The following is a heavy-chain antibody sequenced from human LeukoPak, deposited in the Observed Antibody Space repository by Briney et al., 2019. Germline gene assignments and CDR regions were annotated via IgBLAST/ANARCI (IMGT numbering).Heavy chain of an antibody. CDR2: INQSGST. D-gene: IGHD4-17*01. Sequence: TPSETLSLTCALYGGSFSGYYWSWIRQPPGKGLERIGEINQSGSTNYNPSLKSRVTISVDTSKNQFYLKLSSVTAADTAVYYCARGIDDYGDYSYYYYYYMDVWGKGTTVTVSS. J-gene: IGHJ6*03. CDR3: ARGIDDYGDYSYYYYYYMDV. V-gene: IGHV4-34*01. CDR1: GGSFSGYY.